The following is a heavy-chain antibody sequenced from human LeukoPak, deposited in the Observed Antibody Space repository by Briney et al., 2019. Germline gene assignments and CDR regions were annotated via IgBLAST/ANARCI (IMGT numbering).Heavy chain of an antibody. J-gene: IGHJ4*02. Sequence: SETLSLTCAVYGGSFSGYYWSWIRQPPGKGLEWIGEINHSGSTNYNPSLKSRVTISVDTSKNQFSLRLSSVTAADTAVYYCARGLFSGNPTSDWGQGTLVTVSS. V-gene: IGHV4-34*01. D-gene: IGHD4-23*01. CDR2: INHSGST. CDR3: ARGLFSGNPTSD. CDR1: GGSFSGYY.